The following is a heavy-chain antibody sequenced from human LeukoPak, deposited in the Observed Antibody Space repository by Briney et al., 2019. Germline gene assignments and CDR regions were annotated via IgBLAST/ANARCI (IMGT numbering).Heavy chain of an antibody. CDR2: IYYSGST. V-gene: IGHV4-61*01. Sequence: PSETLSLTCTVSGGSVSSGSYYWSWSRQPPGKGLEWIGYIYYSGSTNYNPSLKSRVTISVDTSKNQFSLKLRSVTAADTAVYYCARDSSNWFDPWGQGTLVTVSS. J-gene: IGHJ5*02. CDR3: ARDSSNWFDP. CDR1: GGSVSSGSYY.